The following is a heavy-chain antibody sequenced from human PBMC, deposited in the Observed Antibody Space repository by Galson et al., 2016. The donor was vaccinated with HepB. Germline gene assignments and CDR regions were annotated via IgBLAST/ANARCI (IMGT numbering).Heavy chain of an antibody. Sequence: QSGAEVKKPGESLKISCQGSGYSFSNSWIGWVRQMPGKGLEWMGIIYPGDSDTRYSPSFQGQVTISADKSISTAYLQWSSLKASDTAMYYCATLRGSVVLASTDRYFDNWVQGTLVTVSS. CDR2: IYPGDSDT. CDR3: ATLRGSVVLASTDRYFDN. CDR1: GYSFSNSW. J-gene: IGHJ4*02. V-gene: IGHV5-51*01. D-gene: IGHD3-16*01.